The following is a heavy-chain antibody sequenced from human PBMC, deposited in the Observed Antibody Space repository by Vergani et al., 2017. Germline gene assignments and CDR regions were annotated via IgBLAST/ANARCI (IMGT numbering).Heavy chain of an antibody. CDR3: AKRMVRGVITWFDP. Sequence: QVQLQESGPGLVKPSETLSLTCTVSGGSISSYYWSWIRKPPGKGLEWIGYIYYSGSTNYNPSLKSRVTISVDTSKNQFSLKLSSVTAADTAVYYCAKRMVRGVITWFDPWGQGTLVTVSS. J-gene: IGHJ5*02. CDR2: IYYSGST. D-gene: IGHD3-10*01. V-gene: IGHV4-59*01. CDR1: GGSISSYY.